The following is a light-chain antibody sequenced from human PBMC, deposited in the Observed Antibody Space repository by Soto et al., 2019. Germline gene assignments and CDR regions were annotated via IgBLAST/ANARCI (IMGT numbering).Light chain of an antibody. CDR1: SSDVGGYNY. Sequence: QSVLSQPASVSGSPGHSVTISCTGTSSDVGGYNYVSWYQLHPGKAPKLIIYEVNNRPSGLSNRFSGSKSGNTASLTISGLQADDEGDYYCSSYTSDNSPYVFGTGTKVT. V-gene: IGLV2-14*01. J-gene: IGLJ1*01. CDR2: EVN. CDR3: SSYTSDNSPYV.